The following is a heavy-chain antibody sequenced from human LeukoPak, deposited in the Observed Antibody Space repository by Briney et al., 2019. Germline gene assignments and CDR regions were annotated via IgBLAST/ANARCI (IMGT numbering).Heavy chain of an antibody. CDR1: GFTFSDYY. D-gene: IGHD4-11*01. V-gene: IGHV3-11*01. Sequence: PGGSLRLSCVASGFTFSDYYMSWIRQAPGKGLEWVSYISSSGSTIYYADSVKGRFTISRDNAKNSLYLQMNSLRAEDTAVYYCAREGQDYRFYYYYMDVWGKGTTVTVSS. J-gene: IGHJ6*03. CDR3: AREGQDYRFYYYYMDV. CDR2: ISSSGSTI.